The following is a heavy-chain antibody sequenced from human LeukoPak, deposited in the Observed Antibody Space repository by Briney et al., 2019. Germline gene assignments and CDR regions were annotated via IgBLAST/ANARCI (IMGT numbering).Heavy chain of an antibody. V-gene: IGHV1-2*06. Sequence: GASVKVSCTASGYTFTGYYMNWVRQAPGQGLEWMGRIHPNSGDTNYAQKFQGRVTMTRDTSISTAYLELSRLRSDDTAVYYCARDEDVGDCTTTSCGWFDPWGQGTLVTVSS. D-gene: IGHD2-2*01. CDR2: IHPNSGDT. J-gene: IGHJ5*02. CDR3: ARDEDVGDCTTTSCGWFDP. CDR1: GYTFTGYY.